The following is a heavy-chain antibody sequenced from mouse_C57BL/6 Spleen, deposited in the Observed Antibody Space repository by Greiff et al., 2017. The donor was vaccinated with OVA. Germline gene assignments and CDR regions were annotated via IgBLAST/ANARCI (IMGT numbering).Heavy chain of an antibody. CDR1: GFHINDDY. Sequence: LVESGAELVRPGASVKLSCTASGFHINDDYMHWVKQRPEQGLEWIGWIDPENGDTEYASKFQGKATITADTSSNTAYLQLSSLTSEDTAVYYCTTHTVVKDYWGQGTTLTVSS. CDR3: TTHTVVKDY. CDR2: IDPENGDT. J-gene: IGHJ2*01. D-gene: IGHD1-1*01. V-gene: IGHV14-4*01.